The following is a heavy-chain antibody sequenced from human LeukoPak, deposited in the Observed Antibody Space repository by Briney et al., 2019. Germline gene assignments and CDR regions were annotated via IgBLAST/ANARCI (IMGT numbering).Heavy chain of an antibody. CDR1: GGTFSSYA. D-gene: IGHD3-9*01. CDR2: ISAYNGNT. Sequence: GASVKVSCKASGGTFSSYAISWVRQAPGQGLEWMGWISAYNGNTNFAQKLQGRVTMTTVTSTSTAYMDLRSLRSDDTAVYYCARDQAATNTQVRFCLDWGQGTLVTVSS. J-gene: IGHJ4*02. CDR3: ARDQAATNTQVRFCLD. V-gene: IGHV1-18*01.